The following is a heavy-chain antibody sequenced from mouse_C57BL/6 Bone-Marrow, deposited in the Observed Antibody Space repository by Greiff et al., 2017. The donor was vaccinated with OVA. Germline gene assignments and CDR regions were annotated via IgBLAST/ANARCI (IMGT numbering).Heavy chain of an antibody. CDR2: IYSRSGNT. D-gene: IGHD3-3*01. Sequence: LVESGAELARPGASVKLSCKASGYTFTSYGISWVKQRTGQGLEWIGEIYSRSGNTYYNEQFKGKATLTADKSSSTAYMELRSLTSEDSAVYFCADGGRRAWFAYWGQGTLVTVSA. J-gene: IGHJ3*01. CDR1: GYTFTSYG. CDR3: ADGGRRAWFAY. V-gene: IGHV1-81*01.